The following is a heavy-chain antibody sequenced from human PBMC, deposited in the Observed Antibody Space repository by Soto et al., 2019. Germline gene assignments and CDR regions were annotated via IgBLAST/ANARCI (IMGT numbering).Heavy chain of an antibody. CDR2: ISGSGGST. CDR3: ARDSELKYASFDY. V-gene: IGHV3-23*01. CDR1: GFTFSSYA. J-gene: IGHJ4*02. D-gene: IGHD2-2*01. Sequence: SLRLSCAASGFTFSSYAMSWVRQAPGKGLEWVSAISGSGGSTYYADSVKGRFTISRDNAKNSLYLQMNSLRDEDTAVYYCARDSELKYASFDYWGQGTLVTVSS.